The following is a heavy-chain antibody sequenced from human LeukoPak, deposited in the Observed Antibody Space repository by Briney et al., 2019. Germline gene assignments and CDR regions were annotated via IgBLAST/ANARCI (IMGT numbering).Heavy chain of an antibody. D-gene: IGHD2-15*01. CDR2: MNPNSGNT. CDR3: ARGRACGGGNCYLDY. Sequence: ASVKVSCKASGYTFSNYAFNWVRQAPGQGLEWMGWMNPNSGNTGYAQKFQGRVTMTRNTSISTAYMELSSLRSEDTAVYYCARGRACGGGNCYLDYWGQGTVVTVSS. J-gene: IGHJ4*02. V-gene: IGHV1-8*01. CDR1: GYTFSNYA.